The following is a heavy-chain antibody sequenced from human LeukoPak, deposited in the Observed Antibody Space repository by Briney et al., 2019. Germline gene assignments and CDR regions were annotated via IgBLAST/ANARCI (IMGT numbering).Heavy chain of an antibody. CDR1: GGTFSSYA. CDR3: ARHDLGGSSPFDY. Sequence: GASVKVSCKASGGTFSSYAISWVRQAPGQGLEWMGGIIPIFGTANYAQKFQGRVTMTRDTSTSTDFMELSSLRSEDTAVYYCARHDLGGSSPFDYWGQGTLVTVSS. D-gene: IGHD2-15*01. J-gene: IGHJ4*02. CDR2: IIPIFGTA. V-gene: IGHV1-69*05.